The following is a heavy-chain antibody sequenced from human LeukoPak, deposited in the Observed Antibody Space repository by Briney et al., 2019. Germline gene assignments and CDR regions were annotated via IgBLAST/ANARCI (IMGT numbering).Heavy chain of an antibody. J-gene: IGHJ6*03. D-gene: IGHD4-17*01. CDR2: MYYSGST. CDR1: GFSISSYY. CDR3: ARGVRTTDPPGYYYYYMDV. V-gene: IGHV4-59*01. Sequence: PSGTLSLTCSVSGFSISSYYWSWIRQPPGKGLEWVGYMYYSGSTNYNPSLKSRGRISVDTSKNQFSLKLSSVTAADTAVDYCARGVRTTDPPGYYYYYMDVWGTGTTVTVSS.